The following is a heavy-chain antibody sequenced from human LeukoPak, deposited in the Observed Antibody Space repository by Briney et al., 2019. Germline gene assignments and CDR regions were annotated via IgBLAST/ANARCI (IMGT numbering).Heavy chain of an antibody. Sequence: SETLSLTCTVSGGSISSYYWSRIRQPPGKGLEWIGYIYYSGSTNYNPSLKSRVTISVDTSKNQFSLKLSSVTAADTAVYYCARGSLTTGAFDYWGQGTLVTVSS. J-gene: IGHJ4*02. CDR3: ARGSLTTGAFDY. CDR1: GGSISSYY. D-gene: IGHD4/OR15-4a*01. CDR2: IYYSGST. V-gene: IGHV4-59*12.